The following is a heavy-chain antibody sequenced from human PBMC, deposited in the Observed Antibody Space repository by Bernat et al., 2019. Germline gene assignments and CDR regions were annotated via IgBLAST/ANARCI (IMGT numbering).Heavy chain of an antibody. CDR2: VNGDGSST. Sequence: EVQLVESGGGLVQPGGSLSLSCEAPGFTFRSSWWHGFRQAQGKGLVWVSRVNGDGSSTSYADSVKGRFTISRDNAKNTLYLQMNSLRAEDTAVYYCAKAEYSSSSRHFDYWGQGTLVTVSS. V-gene: IGHV3-74*01. J-gene: IGHJ4*02. CDR1: GFTFRSSW. D-gene: IGHD6-6*01. CDR3: AKAEYSSSSRHFDY.